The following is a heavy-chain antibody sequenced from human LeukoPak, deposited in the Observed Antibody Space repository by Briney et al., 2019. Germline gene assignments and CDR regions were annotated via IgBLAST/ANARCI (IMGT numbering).Heavy chain of an antibody. CDR3: AKQDDLMYYFDY. J-gene: IGHJ4*02. Sequence: GGSLRLSCAASGFTFSRHAMSWVRQVPGKGLEWVSSISGSGGSTYYADSGKGRFTISRDNSKNTLYLQMSSLRPEDTALYYCAKQDDLMYYFDYWGQGTLVTVSS. V-gene: IGHV3-23*01. CDR1: GFTFSRHA. CDR2: ISGSGGST. D-gene: IGHD2-15*01.